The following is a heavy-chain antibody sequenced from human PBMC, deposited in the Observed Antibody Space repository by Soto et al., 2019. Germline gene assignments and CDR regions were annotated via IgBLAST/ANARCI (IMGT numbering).Heavy chain of an antibody. CDR3: ARDAMKRDGSGNRSAFDI. Sequence: GGSLRLSCAASGFTFSSYGMHWVRQAPGKGLEWVAVIWYDGSNKYYADSVKGRFTISRDNSKNTLYLQMNSLRAEDTAVYYCARDAMKRDGSGNRSAFDIWGQGTMVTVSS. CDR1: GFTFSSYG. D-gene: IGHD3-10*01. CDR2: IWYDGSNK. J-gene: IGHJ3*02. V-gene: IGHV3-33*01.